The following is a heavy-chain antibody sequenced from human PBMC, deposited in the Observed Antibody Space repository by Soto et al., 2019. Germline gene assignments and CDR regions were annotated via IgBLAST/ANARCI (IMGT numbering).Heavy chain of an antibody. CDR1: GFSFVNYA. CDR2: LSGSGTST. D-gene: IGHD6-19*01. Sequence: WGSLRLSCAASGFSFVNYAMNWVRQAPGKGLEWVSGLSGSGTSTYYADSVKGRFTISRDNSRDTLFLQMNSLTADDTAVYYCAKATTNGGWFNPFDSWGQGALVPVSP. CDR3: AKATTNGGWFNPFDS. J-gene: IGHJ4*02. V-gene: IGHV3-23*01.